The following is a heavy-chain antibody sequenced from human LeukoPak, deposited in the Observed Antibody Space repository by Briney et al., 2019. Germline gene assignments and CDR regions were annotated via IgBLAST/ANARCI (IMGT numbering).Heavy chain of an antibody. CDR1: GFTFSSYS. D-gene: IGHD3-16*01. J-gene: IGHJ4*02. V-gene: IGHV3-48*01. Sequence: GGSLRLSCATSGFTFSSYSMNWVRQAPGKGLEWISYIISSSSVIYYADSVKGRFTISRDNAKSSLYLQMNSLRAEDTAVYYRARARPGYDTPPYYFDFWGQGTLVTVSS. CDR3: ARARPGYDTPPYYFDF. CDR2: IISSSSVI.